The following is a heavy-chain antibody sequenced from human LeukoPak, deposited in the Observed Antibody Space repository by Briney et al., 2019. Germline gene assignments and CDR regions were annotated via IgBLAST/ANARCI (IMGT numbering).Heavy chain of an antibody. CDR3: ATYMVWGPPGYGSGSYLAY. V-gene: IGHV1-24*01. J-gene: IGHJ4*02. Sequence: ASVKLSCNVSGYTLQVLSMHWAPQARGKGREGMGGFHPPGGETLYAQKFQGRVTMTEDTSTDTAYMELSSLRSEDTAVYYCATYMVWGPPGYGSGSYLAYWGQGTLVTVSS. D-gene: IGHD3-10*01. CDR2: FHPPGGET. CDR1: GYTLQVLS.